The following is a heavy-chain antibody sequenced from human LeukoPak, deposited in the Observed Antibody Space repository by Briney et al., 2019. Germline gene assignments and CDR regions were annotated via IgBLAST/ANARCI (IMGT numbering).Heavy chain of an antibody. J-gene: IGHJ4*02. CDR1: GGSISSYY. CDR2: IYYSGST. CDR3: AKVVPFGVVTYFDY. V-gene: IGHV4-59*01. Sequence: SETLSLTCTVSGGSISSYYWSWIRQPPGKGLEWIGYIYYSGSTNYNPSLKSRVTISVDTSKNQFSLKLSSVTAADTAVYYCAKVVPFGVVTYFDYWGQGTLVTVSS. D-gene: IGHD3-3*01.